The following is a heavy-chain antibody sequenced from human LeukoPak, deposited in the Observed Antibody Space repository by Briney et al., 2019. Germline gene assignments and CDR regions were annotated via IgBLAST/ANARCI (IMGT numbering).Heavy chain of an antibody. CDR1: GGSFSGYY. V-gene: IGHV4-34*01. CDR3: ATLRRSNGMDV. D-gene: IGHD5/OR15-5a*01. J-gene: IGHJ6*04. Sequence: MSSETLSLTCAVYGGSFSGYYWCWIRQPPGKGLEWIGEINHSGSTNYNPSLKSRVTISVDTSKNQFSLKLSSVTAADTAVYYCATLRRSNGMDVWGKGTTVTVSS. CDR2: INHSGST.